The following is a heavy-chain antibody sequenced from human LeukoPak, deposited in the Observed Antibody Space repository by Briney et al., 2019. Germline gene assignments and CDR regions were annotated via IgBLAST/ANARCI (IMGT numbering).Heavy chain of an antibody. J-gene: IGHJ4*02. CDR1: GFNFETYS. CDR3: ARDGQGLHY. V-gene: IGHV3-48*04. Sequence: GESLRLSCSPSGFNFETYSMYWVRQAPGKGLEWLSYINSAGNIIYYADSVKGRFTVSRDNAKNTLYLQMNSLRGEDTAVYYCARDGQGLHYWGQGALVTVSS. D-gene: IGHD4-11*01. CDR2: INSAGNII.